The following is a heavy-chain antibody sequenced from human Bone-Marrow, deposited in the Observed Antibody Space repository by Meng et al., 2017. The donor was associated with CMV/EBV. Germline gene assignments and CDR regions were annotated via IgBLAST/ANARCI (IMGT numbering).Heavy chain of an antibody. J-gene: IGHJ5*02. CDR3: ARAPGGVTGYFYNWFDP. CDR1: GFTFNNYW. Sequence: GGSLRLSCAASGFTFNNYWMTWVRQAPGKGLEWVANIKQDGSEKNYVDSVKGRFTISRDNDKNSLYLQMDSLGAEDTALYNCARAPGGVTGYFYNWFDPWGQGTLVTVSS. V-gene: IGHV3-7*03. CDR2: IKQDGSEK. D-gene: IGHD3-9*01.